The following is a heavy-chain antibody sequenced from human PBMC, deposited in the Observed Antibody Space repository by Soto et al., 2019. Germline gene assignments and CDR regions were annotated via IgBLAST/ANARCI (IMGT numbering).Heavy chain of an antibody. CDR1: GYTITSYA. CDR2: INAGNGNT. V-gene: IGHV1-3*01. CDR3: ARALYSSNWSYFDY. J-gene: IGHJ4*02. D-gene: IGHD6-13*01. Sequence: QVQLVQSGAEVKKPGASVKVSCKASGYTITSYAMHWVRQAPGQRLEWMGWINAGNGNTKYSQKFQGRVTITRDTSASTAYMELSSLRSEDTAVYYCARALYSSNWSYFDYWGQGTLVTVSS.